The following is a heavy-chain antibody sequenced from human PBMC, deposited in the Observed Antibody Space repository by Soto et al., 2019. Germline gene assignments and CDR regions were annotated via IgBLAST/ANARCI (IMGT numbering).Heavy chain of an antibody. J-gene: IGHJ1*01. CDR3: ARDGYCSGGSCFEYFQH. CDR2: IYYSGST. CDR1: GGSISSGGYY. V-gene: IGHV4-31*03. Sequence: SETLSLTCTVSGGSISSGGYYWSWIRQHPGKGLEWIGYIYYSGSTYYNPSLKSRVTISVDTSKNQFSLKLSSVTAADTAVYYCARDGYCSGGSCFEYFQHWGQGTLVTVS. D-gene: IGHD2-15*01.